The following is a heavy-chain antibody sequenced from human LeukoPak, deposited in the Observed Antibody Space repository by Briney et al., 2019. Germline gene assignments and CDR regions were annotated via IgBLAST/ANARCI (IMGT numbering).Heavy chain of an antibody. J-gene: IGHJ4*02. CDR3: ARSLGGAYDY. V-gene: IGHV3-69-1*02. Sequence: GGSLRLSCAASGFTVSNSYMTWVRRAPGKGLEWVSAIHSGGTIFYADSVKGRFTISRDNAKNTLYLQMDSLRAEDTAVYYCARSLGGAYDYWGQGTLVTVSS. CDR1: GFTVSNSY. CDR2: IHSGGTI. D-gene: IGHD1-26*01.